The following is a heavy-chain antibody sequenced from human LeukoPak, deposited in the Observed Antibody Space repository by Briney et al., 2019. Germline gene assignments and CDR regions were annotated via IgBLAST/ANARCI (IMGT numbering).Heavy chain of an antibody. Sequence: AETLSLTCAVSGGSISSSNWWSWGRQPPGKGLEWIGEIYHGGSTNYNPSLKSRVTISVDKSKNQFSLKLSSVTAADTAAYYCARVYSSGWSLDYWGQGTLVTVSS. D-gene: IGHD6-19*01. J-gene: IGHJ4*02. CDR3: ARVYSSGWSLDY. V-gene: IGHV4-4*02. CDR1: GGSISSSNW. CDR2: IYHGGST.